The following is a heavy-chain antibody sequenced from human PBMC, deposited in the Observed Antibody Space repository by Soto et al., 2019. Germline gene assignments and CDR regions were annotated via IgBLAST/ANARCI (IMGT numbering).Heavy chain of an antibody. CDR1: GFTFSSYS. J-gene: IGHJ4*02. CDR3: ARYPWTGDRDITLDY. CDR2: ISSSSSYI. V-gene: IGHV3-21*01. Sequence: EVQLVESGGGLVKPGGSLRLSCAASGFTFSSYSMNWVRQAPGKGLEWVSSISSSSSYIYYADSVKGRFTISRDNAKNSLYLQMNSLRAEDTAVYYCARYPWTGDRDITLDYWGQGTLVTVSS. D-gene: IGHD4-17*01.